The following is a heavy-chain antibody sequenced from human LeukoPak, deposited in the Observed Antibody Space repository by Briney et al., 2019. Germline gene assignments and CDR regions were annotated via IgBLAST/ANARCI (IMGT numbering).Heavy chain of an antibody. CDR3: ARDTTMVRETTFDY. CDR1: GFTFSSYW. J-gene: IGHJ4*02. CDR2: IKQDGSEK. V-gene: IGHV3-7*03. D-gene: IGHD3-10*01. Sequence: PGGSLRLSCAASGFTFSSYWMSWVRQAPGKGLEWVANIKQDGSEKYYVDSVKGRFTISRDNAKNSLYLQMNSLRAEDTAVYYCARDTTMVRETTFDYWGQGTLVTVSS.